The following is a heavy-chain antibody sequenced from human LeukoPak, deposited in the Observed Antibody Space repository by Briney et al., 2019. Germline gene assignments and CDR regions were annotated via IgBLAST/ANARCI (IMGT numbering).Heavy chain of an antibody. CDR2: INAYNGNT. CDR3: ARDDPSDLLLWFGELLSYGMDV. D-gene: IGHD3-10*01. CDR1: GYTFTSYG. J-gene: IGHJ6*02. V-gene: IGHV1-18*01. Sequence: ASVKVSCKASGYTFTSYGISWVRQAPGQGLEWMGWINAYNGNTNYAQKLQGRVTMTTDTSTSTAYMELRSLRSDDTAVYYCARDDPSDLLLWFGELLSYGMDVWGQGTTVTVSS.